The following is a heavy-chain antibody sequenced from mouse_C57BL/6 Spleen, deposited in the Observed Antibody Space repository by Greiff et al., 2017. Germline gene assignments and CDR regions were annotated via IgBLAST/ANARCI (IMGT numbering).Heavy chain of an antibody. CDR2: IYPGNSDT. CDR3: TREHYGSSPYFDY. Sequence: VQLQQSGTVLARPGASVKMSCKTSGYTFTSYWMHWVKQRPGQGLEWIGAIYPGNSDTSYNQKFKGKAKLTAVTSASTAYMELSSLTNEDSAVYYCTREHYGSSPYFDYWGQGTTLTVSS. D-gene: IGHD1-1*01. J-gene: IGHJ2*01. V-gene: IGHV1-5*01. CDR1: GYTFTSYW.